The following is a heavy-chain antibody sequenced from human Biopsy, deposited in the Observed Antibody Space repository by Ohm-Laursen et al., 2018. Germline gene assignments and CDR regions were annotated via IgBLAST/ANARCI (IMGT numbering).Heavy chain of an antibody. CDR1: GFTFDTYK. Sequence: GSLRLSCAASGFTFDTYKMNWVRQAPGKGLEWVAMIKQDGSEDYYVDSVKGRFTISRDNAQKSLDLQLNSLRAEDTAVYYCVRGRSMDVWGQGTTVTVSS. V-gene: IGHV3-7*01. CDR2: IKQDGSED. J-gene: IGHJ6*02. CDR3: VRGRSMDV.